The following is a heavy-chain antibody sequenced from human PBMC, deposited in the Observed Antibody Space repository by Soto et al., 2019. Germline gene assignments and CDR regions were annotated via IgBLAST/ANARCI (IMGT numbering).Heavy chain of an antibody. CDR3: ARARYDFWSGYYATATFDY. CDR2: IYYSGST. V-gene: IGHV4-59*01. Sequence: PSETLSLTCTVSGGSISSYYWSWIRQPPGKGLEWIGYIYYSGSTNYNPSLKSRVTISVDTSKNQFSLKLSSVTAADTAVYYCARARYDFWSGYYATATFDYWGQGTLVNVS. CDR1: GGSISSYY. J-gene: IGHJ4*02. D-gene: IGHD3-3*01.